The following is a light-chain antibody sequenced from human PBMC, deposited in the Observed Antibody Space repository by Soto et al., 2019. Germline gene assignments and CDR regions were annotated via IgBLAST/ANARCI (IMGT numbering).Light chain of an antibody. J-gene: IGKJ1*01. CDR1: HYVYSN. CDR2: RAS. V-gene: IGKV3-15*01. Sequence: EIVMTQSPATLSVSPGERATLSCTASHYVYSNVAWFQQRPGQAPRLLIYRASTRATGTPARFSGSGSGTEFTLTITSLQSEDFARYYCQQYHNLWRFGKGTEVEIK. CDR3: QQYHNLWR.